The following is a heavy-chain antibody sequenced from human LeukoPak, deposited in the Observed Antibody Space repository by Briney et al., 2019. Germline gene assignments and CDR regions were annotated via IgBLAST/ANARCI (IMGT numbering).Heavy chain of an antibody. CDR2: INHSGST. CDR3: ARHDMVGATNWFDP. V-gene: IGHV4-34*01. CDR1: GGSFSGYY. J-gene: IGHJ5*02. Sequence: SETLSLTCAVYGGSFSGYYWSWIRQPPGKGLEWIGEINHSGSTNYNPSLKSRVTISVDTSKNQFSLKLSSVTAADTAVYYCARHDMVGATNWFDPWGQGILVTVSS. D-gene: IGHD1-26*01.